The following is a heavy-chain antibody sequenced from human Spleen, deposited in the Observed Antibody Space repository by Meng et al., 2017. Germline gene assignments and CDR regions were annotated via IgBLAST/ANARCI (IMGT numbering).Heavy chain of an antibody. Sequence: QVHLVQSGAEVKKPGATVKVSCKATGYTFIMYYMYWVRQAPGQGLEWMGIISPSGDGTTYAQRFQGRFTMTTDTSTSTVYMELSSLRSEDTAVYYCARGTPGRSYSDYWGQGTLVTVSS. D-gene: IGHD3-10*01. J-gene: IGHJ4*02. V-gene: IGHV1-46*01. CDR2: ISPSGDGT. CDR3: ARGTPGRSYSDY. CDR1: GYTFIMYY.